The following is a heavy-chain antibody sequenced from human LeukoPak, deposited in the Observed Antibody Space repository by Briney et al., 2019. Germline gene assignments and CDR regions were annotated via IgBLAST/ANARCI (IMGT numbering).Heavy chain of an antibody. Sequence: GGSLRLSCAASGFTFSSYAMSWVRQAPGKGLEWVSAISGSSGSTYYADYVKGRVTITRDNSKNTLYLQMNSLRADDTAVYYCAKSDRYCYGSGTIWGQGTMVSVSS. V-gene: IGHV3-23*01. J-gene: IGHJ3*02. CDR2: ISGSSGST. CDR3: AKSDRYCYGSGTI. D-gene: IGHD3-10*01. CDR1: GFTFSSYA.